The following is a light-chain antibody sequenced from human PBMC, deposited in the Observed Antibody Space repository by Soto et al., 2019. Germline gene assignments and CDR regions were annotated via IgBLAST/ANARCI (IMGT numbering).Light chain of an antibody. V-gene: IGKV3-15*01. Sequence: IVMTQSPATVSASPGERVTLSCRASQSVSGNVAWYHQKPGQPPRLLVYGASTTATDIPARFFGSGSETDFTHTITRLQSEDFGTYYCQQFNSWPRTLGQGTKVDIK. CDR3: QQFNSWPRT. J-gene: IGKJ1*01. CDR1: QSVSGN. CDR2: GAS.